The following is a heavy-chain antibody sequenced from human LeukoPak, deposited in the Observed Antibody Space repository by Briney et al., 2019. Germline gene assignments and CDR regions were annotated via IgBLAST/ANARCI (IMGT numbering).Heavy chain of an antibody. J-gene: IGHJ4*02. CDR2: ISPDGAFT. CDR3: ARGVTLDY. CDR1: GFRFSDYY. Sequence: AGGSLRLSCATSGFRFSDYYMHWVRQAPGKGLVDVAIISPDGAFTPYADSVKGRFTISRDNAKNSLYLHMNSLRAEDTAVYYCARGVTLDYWGQGTLVTVSS. D-gene: IGHD2-21*02. V-gene: IGHV3-74*01.